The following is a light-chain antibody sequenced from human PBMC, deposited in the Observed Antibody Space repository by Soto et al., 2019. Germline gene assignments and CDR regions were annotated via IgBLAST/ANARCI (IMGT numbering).Light chain of an antibody. J-gene: IGKJ4*01. CDR2: AAS. Sequence: DFQLAQSPSSLSPSVGDRVTITCRARQHIMNDLAWYQQKPGKPPRLLISAASTLQSGVPSRFSASGFGTEFTLTISSLQPEDAATYYCHKYNSLPRTFGGGTKVDIK. CDR3: HKYNSLPRT. V-gene: IGKV1-27*01. CDR1: QHIMND.